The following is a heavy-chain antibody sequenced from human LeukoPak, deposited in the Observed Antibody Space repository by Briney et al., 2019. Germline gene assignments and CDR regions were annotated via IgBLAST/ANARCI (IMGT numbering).Heavy chain of an antibody. J-gene: IGHJ4*02. Sequence: GGSLRLSCAASGLTFSSYSMNWVRQAPGKGLEWVSYISSTSDTEYYADSVKGRFTISRDNAKNSLYLQMNSLRAEDTAVYYCARADFWSGYFDCWGQGTLVTVSS. CDR3: ARADFWSGYFDC. CDR2: ISSTSDTE. V-gene: IGHV3-48*01. CDR1: GLTFSSYS. D-gene: IGHD3-3*01.